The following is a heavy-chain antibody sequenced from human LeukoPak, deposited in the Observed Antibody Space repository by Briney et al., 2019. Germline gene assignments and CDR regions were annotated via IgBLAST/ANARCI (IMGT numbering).Heavy chain of an antibody. CDR2: IYHSGST. V-gene: IGHV4-30-2*01. CDR1: GGSISSGGYY. Sequence: SETLSLTCTVSGGSISSGGYYWSWIRQPPGKGLEWIGYIYHSGSTYYNPSLKSRVTISVDRSKNQFSLKLSSVTAADTAVYYCASRVYSGSYSIFDYWGQGTLVTVSS. J-gene: IGHJ4*02. D-gene: IGHD1-26*01. CDR3: ASRVYSGSYSIFDY.